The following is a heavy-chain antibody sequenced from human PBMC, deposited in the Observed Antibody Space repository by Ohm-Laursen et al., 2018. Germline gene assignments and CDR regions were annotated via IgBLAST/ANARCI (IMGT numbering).Heavy chain of an antibody. CDR3: AKDKVIVVPTPSYYFDY. V-gene: IGHV3-23*01. CDR2: ISGSGGST. J-gene: IGHJ4*02. CDR1: GFTFSSYA. D-gene: IGHD2-2*01. Sequence: SLRLSCSASGFTFSSYAMSWVRQAPGKGLVWVSAISGSGGSTYYADSVKGRFTISRDNSKNTLYLQMNSLRAEDTAVYYCAKDKVIVVPTPSYYFDYWGQGTLVTVSS.